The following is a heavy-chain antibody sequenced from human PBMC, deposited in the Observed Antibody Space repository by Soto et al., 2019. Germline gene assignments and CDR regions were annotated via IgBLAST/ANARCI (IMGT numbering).Heavy chain of an antibody. D-gene: IGHD3-22*01. J-gene: IGHJ5*02. CDR3: ARHPHDSSGYYPRVNWFDP. CDR1: GGSISSYY. Sequence: SETLSLTCTVSGGSISSYYWSWIRQPPGKGLEWIGYIYYSGSTNYNPSLKSRVTISVDTSKNQFSLKLSSVTAADTAVYYCARHPHDSSGYYPRVNWFDPWGQGTLVTVSS. CDR2: IYYSGST. V-gene: IGHV4-59*08.